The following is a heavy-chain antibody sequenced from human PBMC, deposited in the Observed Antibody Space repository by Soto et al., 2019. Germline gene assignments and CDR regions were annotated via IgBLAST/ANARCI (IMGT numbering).Heavy chain of an antibody. CDR3: AKATHSGSYYPFDY. J-gene: IGHJ4*02. CDR1: GFTFDDYA. V-gene: IGHV3-9*01. Sequence: EVQLVESGGGLVQPGRSLRLSCAASGFTFDDYAMHWVRQAPGKGLAWVSGISWNSGSIGYADSVKGRFTISRDNAKNSLYLQRNSLRAEDTALYYCAKATHSGSYYPFDYWGQGTLVTVSS. D-gene: IGHD1-26*01. CDR2: ISWNSGSI.